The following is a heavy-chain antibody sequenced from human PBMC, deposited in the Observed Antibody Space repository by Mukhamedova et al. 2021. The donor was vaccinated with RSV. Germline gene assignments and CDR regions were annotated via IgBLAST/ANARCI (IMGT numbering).Heavy chain of an antibody. Sequence: VRQAPGQGLEWMGGIIPIFGTANYAQKFQGRVTITADKSTSTAYMELSSLRSEDTAVYYCASNWNFYSSSSPEDDYWGQGTLVT. D-gene: IGHD6-13*01. V-gene: IGHV1-69*06. CDR2: IIPIFGTA. CDR3: ASNWNFYSSSSPEDDY. J-gene: IGHJ4*02.